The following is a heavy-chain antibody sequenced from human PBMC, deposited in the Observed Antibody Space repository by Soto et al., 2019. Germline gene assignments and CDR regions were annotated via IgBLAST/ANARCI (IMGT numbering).Heavy chain of an antibody. J-gene: IGHJ4*01. CDR1: GGSISSGTYY. CDR2: MYNSGTS. Sequence: QVQLQESGPGLLKPSQTLSLTCSVSGGSISSGTYYWSWIRHRPGKGLQWIGYMYNSGTSSYSPYLKGRSVLSVDSSKNQFSLKLTSVTAADTSTYFCARRLSGSSALDFWGVGILVTVSS. D-gene: IGHD2-15*01. V-gene: IGHV4-31*03. CDR3: ARRLSGSSALDF.